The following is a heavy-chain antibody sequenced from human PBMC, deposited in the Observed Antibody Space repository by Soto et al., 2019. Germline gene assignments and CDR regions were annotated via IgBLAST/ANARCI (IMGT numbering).Heavy chain of an antibody. D-gene: IGHD3-10*01. CDR2: IYYSGST. Sequence: SETLSLTCTVSGGSISSSSYYWGWIRQPPGKGLEWIGSIYYSGSTYYNPSLKSRVTISVDTSKNQFSLKLSSVTAADTAVYYCARQAGDYYYYGMDVWGQGTTVTVSS. V-gene: IGHV4-39*01. J-gene: IGHJ6*02. CDR1: GGSISSSSYY. CDR3: ARQAGDYYYYGMDV.